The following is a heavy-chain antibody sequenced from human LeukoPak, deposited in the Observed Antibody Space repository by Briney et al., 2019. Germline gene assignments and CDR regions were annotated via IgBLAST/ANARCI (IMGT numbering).Heavy chain of an antibody. Sequence: GGSLRLSCAASGFTFSSYAMSWFRQAPGKGLEWVSAISGSGGSTYYADSVKGRFTISRDNSKNTLYLQMNSLRAEDTAVYYCAKDFGHSWSYYLDYWGQGTLVTVSS. D-gene: IGHD1-26*01. J-gene: IGHJ4*02. CDR1: GFTFSSYA. CDR3: AKDFGHSWSYYLDY. CDR2: ISGSGGST. V-gene: IGHV3-23*01.